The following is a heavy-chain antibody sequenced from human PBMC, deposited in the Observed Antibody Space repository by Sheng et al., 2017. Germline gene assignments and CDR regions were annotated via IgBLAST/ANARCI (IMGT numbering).Heavy chain of an antibody. CDR1: GFTFSSYA. CDR3: AKDPCGGDCFGDWFDP. J-gene: IGHJ5*02. Sequence: EVQLLESGGGLVQPGGSLRLSCAASGFTFSSYAMSWVRQAPGKGLEWVSAISGSGGSTYYADSVKGRFTISRDNSKNTLYLQMNSLRAEDTAVYYCAKDPCGGDCFGDWFDPWGQGTLVTVSS. D-gene: IGHD2-21*01. V-gene: IGHV3-23*01. CDR2: ISGSGGST.